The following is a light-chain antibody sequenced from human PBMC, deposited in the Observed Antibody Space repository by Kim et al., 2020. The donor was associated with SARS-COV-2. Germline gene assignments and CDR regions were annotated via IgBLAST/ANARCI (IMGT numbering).Light chain of an antibody. CDR3: QQYKNWPLT. CDR1: LTVTCN. V-gene: IGKV3D-15*01. CDR2: GAS. Sequence: SPGERAPLSCTASLTVTCNVAWYQQTPGPAPRLLSFGASTMATGVPARFTGSGSGTEFTLTISSLQSEDFAVYYCQQYKNWPLTFGGGTKVDIK. J-gene: IGKJ4*01.